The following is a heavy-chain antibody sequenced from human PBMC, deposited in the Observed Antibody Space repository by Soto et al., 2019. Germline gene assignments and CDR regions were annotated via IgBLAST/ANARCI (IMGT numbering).Heavy chain of an antibody. V-gene: IGHV3-9*01. Sequence: GGSLRLSCTASGFAFNGYAMHWVRQAPGKGLEWVSGISWNSGSIDYADSVKGRFTISRDNAKNSLYLQMNSLRAEDTALYYCAKAHHDSRYCSGGSCSTPYYFDYWGQGTLVTVS. J-gene: IGHJ4*02. D-gene: IGHD2-15*01. CDR3: AKAHHDSRYCSGGSCSTPYYFDY. CDR2: ISWNSGSI. CDR1: GFAFNGYA.